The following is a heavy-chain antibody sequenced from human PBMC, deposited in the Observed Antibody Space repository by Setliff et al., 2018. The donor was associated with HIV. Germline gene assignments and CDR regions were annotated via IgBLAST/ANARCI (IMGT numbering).Heavy chain of an antibody. D-gene: IGHD3-9*01. CDR2: INYRGNT. V-gene: IGHV4-39*01. J-gene: IGHJ4*02. CDR1: GGSISTSRYY. CDR3: ARRGAYYDILTGYRSHYFDD. Sequence: ASETLSLTCTVSGGSISTSRYYWGWIRQPPGKGLEWIGSINYRGNTYYNPSLKSRAAISVDTSKNQFSLKLSSVTAADTAVYYCARRGAYYDILTGYRSHYFDDWGQGTLVTVSS.